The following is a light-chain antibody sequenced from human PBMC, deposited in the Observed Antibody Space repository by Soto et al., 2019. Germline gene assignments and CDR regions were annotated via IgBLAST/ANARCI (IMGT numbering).Light chain of an antibody. CDR1: QSFNSIY. CDR3: HQYDSWT. J-gene: IGKJ1*01. CDR2: GAS. V-gene: IGKV3-20*01. Sequence: VVSPSPAPLSVSPGERATLSCRASQSFNSIYLAWYQQKPGQAPRLLIYGASSRATGIPDRFSGSGSGTDFTLTISRLEPEDFAVYYCHQYDSWTFGQGTKVDIK.